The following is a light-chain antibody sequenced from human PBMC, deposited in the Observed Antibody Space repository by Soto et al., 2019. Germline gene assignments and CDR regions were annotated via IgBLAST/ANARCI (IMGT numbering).Light chain of an antibody. V-gene: IGKV3-11*01. J-gene: IGKJ5*01. CDR1: QTVDNF. CDR3: QQRKEWPPIT. CDR2: DAT. Sequence: EIVLTQSPVIVSLSPGERATLSCRASQTVDNFLAWYQLKPGKAPRLLIYDATKRASGIPVRFTGSGSGTDFILTISNIEAEDVAIYYCQQRKEWPPITFGQGTRLDIK.